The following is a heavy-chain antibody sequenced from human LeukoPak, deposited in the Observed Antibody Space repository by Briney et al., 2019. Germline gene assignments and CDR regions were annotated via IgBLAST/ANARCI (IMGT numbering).Heavy chain of an antibody. V-gene: IGHV1-18*01. CDR2: ISAYNGNT. CDR1: GYTFTSYG. D-gene: IGHD5-12*01. Sequence: ASVKVSCKASGYTFTSYGISWVRQAPGQGLEWMGWISAYNGNTNYAQKLQGRVTMTTDTSTSTAYMELRSLRSDGTAVYYCARDRDRATIGIITLNYWGQGTLVTVSS. J-gene: IGHJ4*02. CDR3: ARDRDRATIGIITLNY.